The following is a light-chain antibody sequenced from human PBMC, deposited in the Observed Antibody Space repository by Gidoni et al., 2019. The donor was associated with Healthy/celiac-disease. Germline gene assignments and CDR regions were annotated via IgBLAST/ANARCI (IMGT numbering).Light chain of an antibody. CDR2: EVS. Sequence: DIVLTPTPLSLSVRPGQPAYISCKSSQSLLHSAGNTYLYWYLQKPGQPPQLLIYEVSNRFSGVSDRFRGSGAWIDFTLKISRVEAEDFGVYYFMQSTQLPSTFGGGAKVEIK. V-gene: IGKV2D-29*01. CDR1: QSLLHSAGNTY. J-gene: IGKJ4*01. CDR3: MQSTQLPST.